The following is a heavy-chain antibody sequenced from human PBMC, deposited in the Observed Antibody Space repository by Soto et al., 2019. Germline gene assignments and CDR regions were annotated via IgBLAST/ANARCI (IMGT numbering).Heavy chain of an antibody. D-gene: IGHD3-16*02. CDR3: ARGGDYDYIWGSYRFPAAYNWFDP. CDR2: INAGNGNT. J-gene: IGHJ5*02. CDR1: GYTFTSYA. V-gene: IGHV1-3*01. Sequence: QVQLVQSGAEVKKPGASVKVSCKASGYTFTSYAMHWVRQAPGQRLEWMGWINAGNGNTNYSQKFQGRVTITRDTSASTAYMELSSLRSEDTAVYYCARGGDYDYIWGSYRFPAAYNWFDPWGQGTLVTVSS.